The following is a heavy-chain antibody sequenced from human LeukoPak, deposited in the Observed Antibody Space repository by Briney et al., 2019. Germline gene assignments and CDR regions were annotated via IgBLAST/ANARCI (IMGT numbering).Heavy chain of an antibody. CDR1: GGSFSGYY. CDR3: ARGEMATILRPFDY. CDR2: INHSGST. V-gene: IGHV4-34*01. D-gene: IGHD5-12*01. Sequence: SETLSLTCAVYGGSFSGYYWSWIRQPPGKGLEWIGEINHSGSTNYNPSLKSRVTISVDTSKNQFSLKLSSVTAADTAVYYCARGEMATILRPFDYWGQGTLVTVSS. J-gene: IGHJ4*02.